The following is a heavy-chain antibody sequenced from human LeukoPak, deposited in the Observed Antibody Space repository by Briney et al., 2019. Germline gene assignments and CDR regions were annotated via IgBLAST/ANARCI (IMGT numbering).Heavy chain of an antibody. V-gene: IGHV3-15*01. D-gene: IGHD2-15*01. CDR1: GFTFTNAW. Sequence: KPGGSLRLSCAAPGFTFTNAWMTWVRQAPGKGLEWVGRIKSKIDGGTTDYAAPVKGRFTISRDDSKNTLYLQMNSLKTEDTAVYYCTIIRGYCTGGSCFWFDPWGQGTLVTVSS. CDR2: IKSKIDGGTT. CDR3: TIIRGYCTGGSCFWFDP. J-gene: IGHJ5*02.